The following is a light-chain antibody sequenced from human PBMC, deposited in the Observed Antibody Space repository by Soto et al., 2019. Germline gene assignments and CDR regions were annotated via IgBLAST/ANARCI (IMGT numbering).Light chain of an antibody. CDR2: GAS. J-gene: IGKJ5*01. CDR3: QQYSNWPPIT. Sequence: ETVMTQSPATLSVSPGERATLSCRASQSVDSHLAWYRQKPGQAPRLLIYGASTRATGIPARFSGSGSGTAFTLTISSLQSEDFAVYYCQQYSNWPPITFGQGTRLEVK. CDR1: QSVDSH. V-gene: IGKV3-15*01.